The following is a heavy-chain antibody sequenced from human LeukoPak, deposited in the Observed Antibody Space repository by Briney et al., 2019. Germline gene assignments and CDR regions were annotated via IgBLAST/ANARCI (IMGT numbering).Heavy chain of an antibody. Sequence: ASVKVSCKASGYTFTSYGISWVRQAPGQGLEWMGWISAYNGNTNYAQKLRGRVTMTTDTSTSTAYMELRSLRSDDTAVYYCARYTALWAADYYFDYWGQGTLVTVSS. CDR1: GYTFTSYG. J-gene: IGHJ4*02. V-gene: IGHV1-18*01. CDR2: ISAYNGNT. CDR3: ARYTALWAADYYFDY. D-gene: IGHD6-13*01.